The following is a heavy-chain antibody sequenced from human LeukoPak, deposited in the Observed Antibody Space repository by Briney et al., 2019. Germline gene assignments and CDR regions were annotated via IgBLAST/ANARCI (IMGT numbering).Heavy chain of an antibody. J-gene: IGHJ4*02. Sequence: GGSLRLSCAASGFTLSSYWMSWVRQAPGKGLEWVANIKEDGSEKYYVDSVKGRFTISRDNAKNSLYLQMNSLRAEDTAVYYCARRYFDYWGQGTLVTVSS. CDR2: IKEDGSEK. CDR3: ARRYFDY. V-gene: IGHV3-7*01. CDR1: GFTLSSYW.